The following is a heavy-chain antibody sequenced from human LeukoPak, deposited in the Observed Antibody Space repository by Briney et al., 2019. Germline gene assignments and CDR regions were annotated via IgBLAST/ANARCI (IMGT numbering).Heavy chain of an antibody. CDR3: ARQVDIAVAGYDY. D-gene: IGHD6-13*01. J-gene: IGHJ4*02. Sequence: GESLKISCKGSGYIFTSYWIGWVRQMPGKRLVWMVIIYYGDADTRYNPSFQSRVTISADKSINTAYLQWSSLKAADTAVYYCARQVDIAVAGYDYWGQGTLITVSS. CDR2: IYYGDADT. CDR1: GYIFTSYW. V-gene: IGHV5-51*01.